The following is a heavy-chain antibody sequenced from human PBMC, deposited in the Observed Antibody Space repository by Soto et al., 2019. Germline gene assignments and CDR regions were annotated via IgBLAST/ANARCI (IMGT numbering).Heavy chain of an antibody. Sequence: PGGSLRLSCAASGFTFSSYWMSWVRQAPGKGLEWVANIKQDGSEKYYVDSVKGRFTISRDNAKNSLYLQMNSLRAEDMAVYYCARDLSYSNTHYYYYYMDVWGKGTTVTVSS. CDR1: GFTFSSYW. CDR3: ARDLSYSNTHYYYYYMDV. CDR2: IKQDGSEK. D-gene: IGHD4-4*01. V-gene: IGHV3-7*01. J-gene: IGHJ6*03.